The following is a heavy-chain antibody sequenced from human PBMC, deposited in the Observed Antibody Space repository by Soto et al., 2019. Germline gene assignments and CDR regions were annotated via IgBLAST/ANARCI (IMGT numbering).Heavy chain of an antibody. CDR2: ISGSADST. V-gene: IGHV3-23*01. J-gene: IGHJ6*02. CDR3: EKKRGAMLYAIAGYGMDV. D-gene: IGHD2-21*01. CDR1: GFSFSSYA. Sequence: EVQLLESGGGFIHPGGSLRLSCAASGFSFSSYAMNWVRQAPGKGLEWVSIISGSADSTFYADSVKGRFTISRDNSKITLYLQINSLRAEDTAVYYCEKKRGAMLYAIAGYGMDVWGQGTMVTVSS.